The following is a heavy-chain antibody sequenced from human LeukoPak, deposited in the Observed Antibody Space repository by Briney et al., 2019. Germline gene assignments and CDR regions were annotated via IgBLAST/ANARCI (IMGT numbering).Heavy chain of an antibody. J-gene: IGHJ6*02. CDR1: GFTFNTAW. V-gene: IGHV3-15*07. Sequence: GASLRLSCAASGFTFNTAWLHWVRQAPGKGLEWVGRIKGKPDGGTRDYAAPLKGRFTISRDDSKTTLYLEMNSQKSEDTAIYYCTTAWMDVWGQGTTVTVSS. CDR3: TTAWMDV. CDR2: IKGKPDGGTR.